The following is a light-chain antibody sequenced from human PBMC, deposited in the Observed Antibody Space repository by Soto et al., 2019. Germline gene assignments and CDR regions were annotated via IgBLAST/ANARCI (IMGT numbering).Light chain of an antibody. V-gene: IGKV3-11*01. J-gene: IGKJ2*01. CDR2: DAS. CDR3: QQRSNWPPT. Sequence: EIVLTQSPATLSLSPGERATLSCRASQSIGSFLAWYQHKPGQPPSLLIYDASYRATGIPPRFSGSGTGTVFTLSISSLEPEDFAVYYCQQRSNWPPTFGQGTKLGIK. CDR1: QSIGSF.